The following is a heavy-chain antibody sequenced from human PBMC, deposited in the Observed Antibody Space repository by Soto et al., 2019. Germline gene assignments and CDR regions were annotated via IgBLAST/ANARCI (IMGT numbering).Heavy chain of an antibody. CDR3: AHRHSGWFLFDY. CDR2: IYWNGDK. V-gene: IGHV2-5*01. D-gene: IGHD6-19*01. CDR1: GFSLSTSGVG. J-gene: IGHJ4*02. Sequence: QITLKESGPTLVKPTQTLTLTCTFSGFSLSTSGVGVGWIRQSPGKALRWLALIYWNGDKRYNPSLKTRLTITKDTSKNQVVLTLTNMDPVDTATYYCAHRHSGWFLFDYWGQGTLVTVSS.